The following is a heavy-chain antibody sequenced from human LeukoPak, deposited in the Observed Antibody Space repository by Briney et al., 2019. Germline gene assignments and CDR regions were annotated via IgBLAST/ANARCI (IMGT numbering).Heavy chain of an antibody. J-gene: IGHJ4*02. Sequence: ASVKVSCKASGYTFTGYHMHWVRQAAGQGLEWMGRINPNSGDTNYAQKFQGRVTMTRDTSISTAYMELSRLRSDDTAVYYCARDYCSSTSCLFDYWGQGTLVTVSS. CDR1: GYTFTGYH. CDR3: ARDYCSSTSCLFDY. CDR2: INPNSGDT. D-gene: IGHD2-2*01. V-gene: IGHV1-2*06.